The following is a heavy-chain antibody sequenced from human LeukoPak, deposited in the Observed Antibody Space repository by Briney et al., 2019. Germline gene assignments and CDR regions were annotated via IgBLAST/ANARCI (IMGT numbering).Heavy chain of an antibody. J-gene: IGHJ4*02. D-gene: IGHD3-22*01. CDR2: ISSSGSTI. CDR1: GFTFSSYE. V-gene: IGHV3-48*03. Sequence: GGSLRLSCAASGFTFSSYEMNWVRQAPGKGLEWVSYISSSGSTIYYADSVKGRFTISRDNAKNSLYLQMNSLRAEDTAVYYCAKGLHPYYYDSSGYYWGQGTLVTVSS. CDR3: AKGLHPYYYDSSGYY.